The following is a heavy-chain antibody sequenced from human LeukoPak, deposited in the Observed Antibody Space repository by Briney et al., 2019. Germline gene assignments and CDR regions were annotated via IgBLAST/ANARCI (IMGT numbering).Heavy chain of an antibody. J-gene: IGHJ6*02. D-gene: IGHD1-26*01. CDR3: AGQVGARIRYYYTSGLDV. CDR2: MYYSGTT. V-gene: IGHV4-59*02. CDR1: GASVSSFY. Sequence: SETLSLTCTVSGASVSSFYWNWIRQPPGKGLEWIGSMYYSGTTNYDPSFKSRVTISLDTSKNEFSLRLKSLTAADTAVYYCAGQVGARIRYYYTSGLDVWGQGATVTVSS.